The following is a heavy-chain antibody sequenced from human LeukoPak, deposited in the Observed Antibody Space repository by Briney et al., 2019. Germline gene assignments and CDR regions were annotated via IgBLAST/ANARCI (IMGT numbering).Heavy chain of an antibody. D-gene: IGHD3-22*01. V-gene: IGHV4-30-4*01. CDR3: ARGLYYYDSSGLQ. Sequence: SETLSLTCTVSGGSISSGDYYWSWIRQPPGKGLEWIGYIYYSGSTYYNPSLKSRVTISVDTSKNQFSLKLSSVTAADTAVYYCARGLYYYDSSGLQWGQGTLVTVSS. CDR1: GGSISSGDYY. CDR2: IYYSGST. J-gene: IGHJ4*02.